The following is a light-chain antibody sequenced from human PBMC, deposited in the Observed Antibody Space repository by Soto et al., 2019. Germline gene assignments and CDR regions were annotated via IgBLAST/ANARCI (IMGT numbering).Light chain of an antibody. Sequence: QPALTQPASVSGSPGQSITISRTGPSSDVGSYNLVSWYQQHPGNAHKLMIDEGSKQPSGVSIRFSGSKSGNTASLTMSGLQAEDEADYYCCSYGGSSTRYVVGTGTKVNVL. CDR1: SSDVGSYNL. CDR2: EGS. CDR3: CSYGGSSTRYV. V-gene: IGLV2-23*01. J-gene: IGLJ1*01.